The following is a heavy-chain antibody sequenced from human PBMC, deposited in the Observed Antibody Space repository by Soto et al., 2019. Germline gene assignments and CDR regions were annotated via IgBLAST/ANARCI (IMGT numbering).Heavy chain of an antibody. Sequence: SQTLSLTCAISGDSVSSNSAAWNWIRQSPSRGLEWLGRTYYRSKWYNDCAVSVKSRITINPDTSKNQFSLQLNSVTPEDTAVYYCARDRGASSSSGYYYGMDVWGQGTTVTVSS. CDR3: ARDRGASSSSGYYYGMDV. V-gene: IGHV6-1*01. CDR2: TYYRSKWYN. D-gene: IGHD6-6*01. J-gene: IGHJ6*02. CDR1: GDSVSSNSAA.